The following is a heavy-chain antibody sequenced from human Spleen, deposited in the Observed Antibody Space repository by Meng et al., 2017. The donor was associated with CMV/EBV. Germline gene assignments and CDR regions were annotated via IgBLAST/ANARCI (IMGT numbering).Heavy chain of an antibody. Sequence: GSSSSGGYYWRWIREHPGKGLGWIGYIYYSGSTYYNPTLKGRVTMSVDTSKNQFSLKLSSVTAADTAVYYCARAVSSSWPTYWYFDLWGRGTLVTVSS. J-gene: IGHJ2*01. V-gene: IGHV4-31*02. CDR2: IYYSGST. CDR3: ARAVSSSWPTYWYFDL. D-gene: IGHD6-13*01. CDR1: GSSSSGGYY.